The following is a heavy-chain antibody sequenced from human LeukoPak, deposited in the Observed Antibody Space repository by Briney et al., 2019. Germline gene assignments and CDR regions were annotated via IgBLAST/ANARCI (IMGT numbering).Heavy chain of an antibody. D-gene: IGHD3-3*01. CDR2: INPNSGGT. CDR3: AREGGRFTIFGVVKDFDY. CDR1: GYTFTGYY. J-gene: IGHJ4*02. Sequence: ASVKVSCKASGYTFTGYYMHWVRQAPGQGLEWMGRINPNSGGTNYAQKFQGRVTMTRDTSISTAYMELSRLRSDDTAMYYCAREGGRFTIFGVVKDFDYWGQGTLVTVSS. V-gene: IGHV1-2*06.